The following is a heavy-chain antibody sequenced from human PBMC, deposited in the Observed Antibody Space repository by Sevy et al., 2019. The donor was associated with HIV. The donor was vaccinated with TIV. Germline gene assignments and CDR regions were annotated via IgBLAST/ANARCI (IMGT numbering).Heavy chain of an antibody. D-gene: IGHD6-19*01. J-gene: IGHJ4*02. CDR1: RFTFSNYG. CDR2: IFSDGNYQ. Sequence: GGSLRLSCSTFRFTFSNYGMHWVRQAPGRGLEWVAAIFSDGNYQYYADSVKGRVTISRDNSKNTLYLQMSSLRADDTAMYYCARESGSGWYVDSWGRGTLVTVSS. CDR3: ARESGSGWYVDS. V-gene: IGHV3-33*08.